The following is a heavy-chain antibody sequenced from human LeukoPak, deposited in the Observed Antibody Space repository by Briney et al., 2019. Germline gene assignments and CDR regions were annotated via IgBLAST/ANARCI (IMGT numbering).Heavy chain of an antibody. V-gene: IGHV3-74*01. J-gene: IGHJ4*02. D-gene: IGHD6-25*01. CDR2: INSDGSSA. CDR1: GFTFSNYW. CDR3: ARDFPSGY. Sequence: GGSLRLSCAASGFTFSNYWMHWVRQAPGKGLVYVSRINSDGSSANYADSVQGRFTISRDNAKNTVYLQMNSLRTEDTAVYYCARDFPSGYWGQGILVTVSS.